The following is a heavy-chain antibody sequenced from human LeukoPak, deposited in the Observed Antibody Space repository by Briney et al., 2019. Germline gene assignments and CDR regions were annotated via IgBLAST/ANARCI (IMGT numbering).Heavy chain of an antibody. J-gene: IGHJ4*02. Sequence: SETLSLTCTVSGGSISSGDYYWSWIRQPPGKGLEWIGYIYYSGSTYYNPSLKSRVTISVDTSKNQFSLKLSSVTAADTAVYYCAALHYYCSSTSCYYHFDYWSQGTLVTVSS. D-gene: IGHD2-2*01. CDR1: GGSISSGDYY. CDR2: IYYSGST. CDR3: AALHYYCSSTSCYYHFDY. V-gene: IGHV4-30-4*01.